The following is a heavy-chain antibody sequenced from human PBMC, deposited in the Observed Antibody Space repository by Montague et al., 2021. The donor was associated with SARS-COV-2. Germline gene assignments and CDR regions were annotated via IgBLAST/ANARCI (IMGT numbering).Heavy chain of an antibody. CDR1: GFTFSSYG. V-gene: IGHV3-33*01. D-gene: IGHD1-1*01. J-gene: IGHJ4*02. CDR2: IWYDGSNK. CDR3: AREVLAHNWNDCHFDY. Sequence: SLRLSCAASGFTFSSYGMHWVRQAPGKGLEWVAVIWYDGSNKYYADSVKGRFTISRDNSKNTLYLQMNSLRAEDTAVYYCAREVLAHNWNDCHFDYWGQGTLVTDSS.